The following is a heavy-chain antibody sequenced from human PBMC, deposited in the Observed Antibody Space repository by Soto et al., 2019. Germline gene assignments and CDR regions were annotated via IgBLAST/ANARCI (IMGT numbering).Heavy chain of an antibody. CDR3: ATGQYYYDSSGYYYS. D-gene: IGHD3-22*01. CDR1: GFTFSDYY. J-gene: IGHJ4*02. CDR2: ISSSSSYT. V-gene: IGHV3-11*03. Sequence: PGVSLRLSCAASGFTFSDYYMSWIRQAPGKGLEWVSYISSSSSYTNYADSVKGRFTISRDNAKNSLYLQMNSLRAEDTAVYYCATGQYYYDSSGYYYSWGQGTLVTVSS.